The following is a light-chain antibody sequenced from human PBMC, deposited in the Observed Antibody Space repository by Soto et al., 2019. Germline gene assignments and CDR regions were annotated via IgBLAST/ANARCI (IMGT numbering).Light chain of an antibody. CDR1: SSDVGGYKY. J-gene: IGLJ1*01. CDR3: SAYTVSRTYV. V-gene: IGLV2-14*01. Sequence: QSALTQPASVSGSPGQSITISCSGTSSDVGGYKYVSWYQQHPGKAPKLMIYEVSYRPSGVSNRFSGSKSGNTASLTISGLQAEDEADYYCSAYTVSRTYVFGTGTKVTVL. CDR2: EVS.